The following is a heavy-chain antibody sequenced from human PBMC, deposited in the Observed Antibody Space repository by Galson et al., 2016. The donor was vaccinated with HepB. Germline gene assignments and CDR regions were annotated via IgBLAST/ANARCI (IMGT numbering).Heavy chain of an antibody. V-gene: IGHV2-5*02. CDR3: AHRGGVTMFGY. CDR1: AFSLGTSSVG. Sequence: PALVKPTQTLTLTCTFSAFSLGTSSVGVGWIRQPPGKALEWLALIYWDDDKRYSPSLKNRLTITKDTSKNQVVLTMTNMDPVDTAPYYCAHRGGVTMFGYWGQGILVTVSS. J-gene: IGHJ4*02. D-gene: IGHD3-10*02. CDR2: IYWDDDK.